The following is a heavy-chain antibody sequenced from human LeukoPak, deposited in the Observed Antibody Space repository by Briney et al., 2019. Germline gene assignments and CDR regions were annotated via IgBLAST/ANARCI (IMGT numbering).Heavy chain of an antibody. CDR3: AKGSDLWSGYSPWDV. J-gene: IGHJ6*04. Sequence: PGGSLRLSCAASGFTFEDHAMHWVRHPPGKGLEWVSGISSNSASVDYADSVKGRFTISRDNAKNSLHLQMNSQSAEDTAVYYCAKGSDLWSGYSPWDVWGRGTAVTVSS. CDR1: GFTFEDHA. V-gene: IGHV3-9*01. D-gene: IGHD3-3*01. CDR2: ISSNSASV.